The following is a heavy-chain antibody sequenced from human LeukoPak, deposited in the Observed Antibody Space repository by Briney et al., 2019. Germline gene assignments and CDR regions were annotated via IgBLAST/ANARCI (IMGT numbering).Heavy chain of an antibody. CDR3: ATDDPEWPH. CDR1: GFTFISYG. V-gene: IGHV3-15*01. Sequence: VRSLRLSCAVSGFTFISYGMHWVPQAPGKGLEWVGGMTSMADGGKLEYAARVEGRFTISSDESENTLYLQMNRLKVEDTGTYYCATDDPEWPHWGQGTPVTVSS. D-gene: IGHD3-3*01. J-gene: IGHJ4*02. CDR2: MTSMADGGKL.